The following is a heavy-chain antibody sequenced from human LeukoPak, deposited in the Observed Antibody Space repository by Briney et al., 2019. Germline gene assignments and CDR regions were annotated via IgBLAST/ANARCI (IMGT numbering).Heavy chain of an antibody. D-gene: IGHD3-9*01. CDR1: GFTFSSYA. Sequence: PGRSLRLSCAASGFTFSSYAMHWVRQAPGKGLEWVAVISYDGSNKYYADSVKGRFTISRDNSKNTLYLQMNSLRAEDTAVYYCARDDHDISTGYYKGYFDYWGQGTLVTVSS. V-gene: IGHV3-30*04. CDR2: ISYDGSNK. J-gene: IGHJ4*02. CDR3: ARDDHDISTGYYKGYFDY.